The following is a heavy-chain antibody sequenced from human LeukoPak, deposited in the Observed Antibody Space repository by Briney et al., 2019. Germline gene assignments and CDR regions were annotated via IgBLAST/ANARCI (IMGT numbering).Heavy chain of an antibody. J-gene: IGHJ6*02. V-gene: IGHV3-74*01. Sequence: PGGSLDLSCEALGFTFGSSIMNWFRQAPGKGLVWVSRINSDGRSTSYADSVKGRFTISRDNAKNTLYLQMSSLRAEDTAVYYCARGNYYGMDVWGQGTTVTVSS. CDR3: ARGNYYGMDV. CDR2: INSDGRST. CDR1: GFTFGSSI.